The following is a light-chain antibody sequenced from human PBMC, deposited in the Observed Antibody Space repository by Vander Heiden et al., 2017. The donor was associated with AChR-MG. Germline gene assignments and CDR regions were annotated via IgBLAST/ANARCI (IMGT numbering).Light chain of an antibody. J-gene: IGLJ3*02. CDR2: DDS. CDR1: NIEVKK. CDR3: QVWDSTSDQGV. V-gene: IGLV3-21*02. Sequence: SHVLPQPPSESVGPAQTAKSTCGGDNIEVKKVHWYQQRPGRAPVLVVYDDSGRPSGIPERFSGSNSGDTATLTISRVEAGDEADYYCQVWDSTSDQGVFGGGTKVTVL.